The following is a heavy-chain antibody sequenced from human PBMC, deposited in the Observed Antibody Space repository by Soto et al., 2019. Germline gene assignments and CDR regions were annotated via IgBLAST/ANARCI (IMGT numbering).Heavy chain of an antibody. CDR3: ATTYYDILTGYYIHGMDV. D-gene: IGHD3-9*01. V-gene: IGHV1-69*13. CDR2: IIPIFGTA. CDR1: GGTFSSYA. Sequence: SVKVSCKASGGTFSSYAISWVRQAPGQGLEWMGGIIPIFGTANYAQKFQGRVTITADESTSTAYMELSSLRSEDTAVYYCATTYYDILTGYYIHGMDVWGQGTTVTVSS. J-gene: IGHJ6*02.